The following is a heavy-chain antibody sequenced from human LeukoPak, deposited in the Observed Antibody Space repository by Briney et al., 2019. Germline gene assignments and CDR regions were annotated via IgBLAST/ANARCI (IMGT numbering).Heavy chain of an antibody. CDR1: GGPISSGDYY. D-gene: IGHD3-16*01. J-gene: IGHJ3*01. CDR3: ARIPPRGSAFDV. V-gene: IGHV2-70*11. Sequence: TLSLTCTVSGGPISSGDYYWSWIRQPPGKALEWLARIDWDDDKYYGTSLETRLTISKDTSKNQVVLTMTNMDPVDTATYYCARIPPRGSAFDVWGQGTMVTVSS. CDR2: IDWDDDK.